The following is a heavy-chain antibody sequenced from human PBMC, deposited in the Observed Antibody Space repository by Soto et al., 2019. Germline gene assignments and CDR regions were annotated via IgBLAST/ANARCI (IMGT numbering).Heavy chain of an antibody. CDR2: IYYSGST. CDR1: GASISTFY. V-gene: IGHV4-59*01. Sequence: SETLSLTCTVSGASISTFYWSWIRQPPGKGLEWIGYIYYSGSTFYNPSLKSRVTISVDTSKNQFSLKLSSVSAADTAVYYCARSNVLTGLYNYWGQGTLVTVSS. CDR3: ARSNVLTGLYNY. J-gene: IGHJ4*02. D-gene: IGHD3-9*01.